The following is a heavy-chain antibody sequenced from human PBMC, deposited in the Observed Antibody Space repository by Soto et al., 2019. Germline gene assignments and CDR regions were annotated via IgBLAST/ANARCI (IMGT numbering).Heavy chain of an antibody. Sequence: QLQLQESGPGLVKPTETLSLTCSVSGGSISSRTFWWAWIRLPPGKGREGIGDMYYSGSSYSSPSLKSRVTLSVDTSKNQLSLKLNSVTAADTAVYYCARHPRDDYNYGGSGIFDYWGQGTLVTVSS. V-gene: IGHV4-39*01. CDR3: ARHPRDDYNYGGSGIFDY. J-gene: IGHJ4*02. CDR2: MYYSGSS. D-gene: IGHD4-4*01. CDR1: GGSISSRTFW.